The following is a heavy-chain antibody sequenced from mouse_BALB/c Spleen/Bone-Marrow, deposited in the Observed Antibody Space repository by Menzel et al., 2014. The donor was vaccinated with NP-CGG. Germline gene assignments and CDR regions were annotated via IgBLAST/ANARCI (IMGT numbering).Heavy chain of an antibody. CDR2: INSNGGST. J-gene: IGHJ2*01. Sequence: EVKLMESGGGLVQPGGSLKLSCAASGFTFSNYGMSWVRQTPDKRLELVATINSNGGSTYYPDSVKGRFTISRDTAKNTLCLRMSSLKSEETAMYYCVRGNYSNYVDYFDFWGQGTTLTVSS. CDR1: GFTFSNYG. D-gene: IGHD2-5*01. CDR3: VRGNYSNYVDYFDF. V-gene: IGHV5-6-3*01.